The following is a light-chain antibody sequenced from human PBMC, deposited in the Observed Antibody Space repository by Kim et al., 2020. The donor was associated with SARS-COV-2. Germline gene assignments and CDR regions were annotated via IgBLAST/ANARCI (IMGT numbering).Light chain of an antibody. J-gene: IGLJ3*02. CDR1: NIGSKS. CDR2: YDS. Sequence: APGKTARIPCGGNNIGSKSVHWYQQKPGQAPILVIYYDSDRPSGIPERFSGSNSGNTATLTISRVEAGDEADFYCQVWDDTSDHLVFGGGTKVTVL. V-gene: IGLV3-21*04. CDR3: QVWDDTSDHLV.